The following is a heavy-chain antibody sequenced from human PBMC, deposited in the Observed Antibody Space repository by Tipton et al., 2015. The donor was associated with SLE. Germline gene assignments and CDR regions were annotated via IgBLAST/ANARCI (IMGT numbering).Heavy chain of an antibody. V-gene: IGHV4-39*01. D-gene: IGHD2-8*01. CDR1: GGSISTSNFY. Sequence: TLSLTCTVSGGSISTSNFYWGWIRQAPGKGLEWIGSIFYSGGTYYSPSLKSRVTMSVDTSKNQFFLKRSSVTAADRAVYYCGRQEWVTKPNGVDPWGQGTLVTVSS. J-gene: IGHJ5*02. CDR3: GRQEWVTKPNGVDP. CDR2: IFYSGGT.